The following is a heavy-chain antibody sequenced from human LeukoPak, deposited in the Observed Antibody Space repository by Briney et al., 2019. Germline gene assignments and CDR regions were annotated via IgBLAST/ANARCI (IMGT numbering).Heavy chain of an antibody. CDR2: VYSAVST. Sequence: GGSLRLSCAASEFTVSTNYMSWVRQAPGKGLEWVSIVYSAVSTYYADSVKGRFTISRDNAKNSPYLQMNSLRAEDTAVYYCARRGYYDSSGYYEGDAFDIWGQGTMVTVSS. CDR3: ARRGYYDSSGYYEGDAFDI. V-gene: IGHV3-53*01. CDR1: EFTVSTNY. J-gene: IGHJ3*02. D-gene: IGHD3-22*01.